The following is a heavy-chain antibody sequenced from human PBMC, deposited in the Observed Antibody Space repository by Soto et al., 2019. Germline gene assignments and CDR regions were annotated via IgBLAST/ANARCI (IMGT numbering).Heavy chain of an antibody. V-gene: IGHV4-39*01. D-gene: IGHD6-13*01. Sequence: QLQLQESGPGLVKPSETLSLTCTVSGGSISSSSYYWGWIRQPPGKGLEWIGCIDYSGSTCYNPSLRISVTMSPDSSKKQYSPTLRSVTAADPAVYCCATYALLAAAGTGDYFDSWGQGTLVTVSS. CDR2: IDYSGST. CDR3: ATYALLAAAGTGDYFDS. CDR1: GGSISSSSYY. J-gene: IGHJ4*02.